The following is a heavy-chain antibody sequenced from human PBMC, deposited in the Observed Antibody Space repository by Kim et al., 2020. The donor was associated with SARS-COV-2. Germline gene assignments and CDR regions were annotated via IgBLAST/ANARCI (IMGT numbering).Heavy chain of an antibody. CDR3: AKTHWTSVDKRGQKGLHAFAI. Sequence: GGSLRLSCAASGFTFSSYAMSWVRQAPGKGLEWVSAISGSGGITDYADSVKGRFTISRDNSKNTLYLQMNSLRAEDTAVYYCAKTHWTSVDKRGQKGLHAFAIWGHGTMVTVSS. CDR2: ISGSGGIT. D-gene: IGHD5-12*01. V-gene: IGHV3-23*01. J-gene: IGHJ3*02. CDR1: GFTFSSYA.